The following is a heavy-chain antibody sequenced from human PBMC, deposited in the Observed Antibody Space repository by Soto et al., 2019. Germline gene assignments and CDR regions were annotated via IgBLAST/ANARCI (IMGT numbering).Heavy chain of an antibody. CDR1: GFSLNNTTVG. Sequence: SGATLGNPTQTLTLTCTFSGFSLNNTTVGVGWIRQPPGKALEWLALIYWDGDKRYSPSLKSRLAITKDTSKNQVVLKMTNMDPVDTATYYCARVPGYYDSSGFIGFDSWGQGTLVTVSS. V-gene: IGHV2-5*02. D-gene: IGHD3-22*01. CDR3: ARVPGYYDSSGFIGFDS. J-gene: IGHJ4*02. CDR2: IYWDGDK.